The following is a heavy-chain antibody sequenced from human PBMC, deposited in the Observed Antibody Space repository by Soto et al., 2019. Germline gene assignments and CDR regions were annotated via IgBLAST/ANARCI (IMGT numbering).Heavy chain of an antibody. D-gene: IGHD3-3*01. CDR2: SSYGGIT. V-gene: IGHV4-59*01. CDR3: ARARKATYITGGFDS. CDR1: GGSISDYY. Sequence: QVQLQESGPGLVKPSETLSLTCSASGGSISDYYWSWIRQSPEKGLEYIAYSSYGGITNLNGALNGRVTMSIDTSKNQFSLKATSLPAADTAVYYCARARKATYITGGFDSWGQGTLVTVSS. J-gene: IGHJ4*02.